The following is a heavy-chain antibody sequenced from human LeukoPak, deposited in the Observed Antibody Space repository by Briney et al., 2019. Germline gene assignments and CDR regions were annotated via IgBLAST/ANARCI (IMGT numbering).Heavy chain of an antibody. V-gene: IGHV3-43*02. CDR1: GFTFHDYA. D-gene: IGHD4-17*01. CDR3: AKDMTRHDYGDLLFDY. Sequence: GGSLRLSCAASGFTFHDYAMHWVRQAPGKGLEWVSLISGDGISTYYADSVKGRFTISRDNSKNSLYLQMNSLRAEDTALYYCAKDMTRHDYGDLLFDYWGQGTLVTVSS. CDR2: ISGDGIST. J-gene: IGHJ4*02.